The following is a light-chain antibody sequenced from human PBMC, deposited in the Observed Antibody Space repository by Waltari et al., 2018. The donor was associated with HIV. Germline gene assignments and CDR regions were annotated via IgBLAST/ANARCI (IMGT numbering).Light chain of an antibody. Sequence: QSVLTQPPSASGTPGQRVTISCSGSRSNRESNTVNWYQQLPGTAPKLLIYSNNQRPSGVPDRFSGSKSGTSASLAISGLQSEDEADYYCAAWDDNLNGWVFGGGTKLTVL. J-gene: IGLJ3*02. CDR1: RSNRESNT. CDR2: SNN. CDR3: AAWDDNLNGWV. V-gene: IGLV1-44*01.